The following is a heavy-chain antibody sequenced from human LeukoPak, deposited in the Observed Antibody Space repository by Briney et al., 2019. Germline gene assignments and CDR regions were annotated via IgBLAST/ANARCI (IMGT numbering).Heavy chain of an antibody. CDR2: INPNSGAT. CDR1: GYTFTSYY. D-gene: IGHD1-26*01. CDR3: ARAGIVGATTDY. J-gene: IGHJ4*02. V-gene: IGHV1-2*02. Sequence: ASVKVSCKASGYTFTSYYMHWVRQAPGQGLEWMGWINPNSGATNYAQKFQGRVTMTRDTSISTAYMELSRLRSDDTAVYYCARAGIVGATTDYWGQGTLVTVSS.